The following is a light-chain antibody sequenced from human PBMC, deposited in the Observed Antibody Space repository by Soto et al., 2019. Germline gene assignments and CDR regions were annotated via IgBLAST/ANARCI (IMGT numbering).Light chain of an antibody. Sequence: DIQMTQSPSSLSASVGARVTITCRASQSISYYLNWYQQKPGKAPKILIHAASSLQSGVPSRLSGSGSGTDFTLTISSLQTEDIAAYYCQQNYSTPQTFGQGTKVEIK. CDR1: QSISYY. CDR2: AAS. V-gene: IGKV1-39*01. CDR3: QQNYSTPQT. J-gene: IGKJ1*01.